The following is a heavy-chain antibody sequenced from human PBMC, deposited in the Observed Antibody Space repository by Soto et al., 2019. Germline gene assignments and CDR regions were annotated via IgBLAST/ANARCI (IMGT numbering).Heavy chain of an antibody. Sequence: ASVNVSCKASGYTFTSYGISCVRQAPGQRLEWMGWINAGIGNTRYSQKFQGRVTITRDTSASTAYMELSNLRSEDTAVYYCARDQGVGPYDSSNYYYGMDVWGQGTTVTVSS. V-gene: IGHV1-3*01. CDR2: INAGIGNT. J-gene: IGHJ6*02. D-gene: IGHD3-22*01. CDR3: ARDQGVGPYDSSNYYYGMDV. CDR1: GYTFTSYG.